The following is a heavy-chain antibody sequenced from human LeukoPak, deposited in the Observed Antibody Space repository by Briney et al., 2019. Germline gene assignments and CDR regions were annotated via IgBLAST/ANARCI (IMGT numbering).Heavy chain of an antibody. CDR2: IYYTGDT. Sequence: PSETLSLTCTVSGGFINGYYWSWIRQPPGKGLEWIGFIYYTGDTNYNPSLKGRVTMSLATSKSQVSLKLSSVTAADTAVYYCASPSGSYGGQYYFDYWGQGTLVTVSS. J-gene: IGHJ4*02. D-gene: IGHD1-26*01. V-gene: IGHV4-59*08. CDR1: GGFINGYY. CDR3: ASPSGSYGGQYYFDY.